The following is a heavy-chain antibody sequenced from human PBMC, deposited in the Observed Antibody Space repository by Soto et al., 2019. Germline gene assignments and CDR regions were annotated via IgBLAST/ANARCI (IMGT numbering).Heavy chain of an antibody. CDR3: ARGERNSHSHTANFAY. D-gene: IGHD4-4*01. J-gene: IGHJ4*02. CDR1: GGSFSGYY. CDR2: INHSGST. V-gene: IGHV4-34*01. Sequence: PSETLALTVAVYGGSFSGYYWSWIRQPPGKGLEWIGEINHSGSTNYNPSLKRRVTISVDTSKNQFSLKLSSVTAADTAVYYCARGERNSHSHTANFAYWGQGTLVTVSS.